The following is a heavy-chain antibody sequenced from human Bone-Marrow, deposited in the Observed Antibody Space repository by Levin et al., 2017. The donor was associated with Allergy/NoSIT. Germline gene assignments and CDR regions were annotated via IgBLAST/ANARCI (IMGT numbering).Heavy chain of an antibody. V-gene: IGHV3-30*18. J-gene: IGHJ3*02. CDR2: ITFDGSEE. Sequence: GGSLRLSCEASGFIFSDYGMHWVRQAPGKGLEGVAVITFDGSEEYYADSVKGRFTISRDNSKNTLYVQMNSLRAEDTAVYYCAKGTGYGSGDACDIWGQGTKVNVSS. D-gene: IGHD3-10*01. CDR1: GFIFSDYG. CDR3: AKGTGYGSGDACDI.